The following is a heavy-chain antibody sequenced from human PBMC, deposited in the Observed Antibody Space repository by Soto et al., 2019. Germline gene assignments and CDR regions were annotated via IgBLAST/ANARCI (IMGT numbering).Heavy chain of an antibody. V-gene: IGHV1-3*01. J-gene: IGHJ2*01. Sequence: QVQLVQSGAEVKKPGASVKVSCKASGYTFTSYAMHWVRQAPGQRLEWMGWINAGNANTKYSQKFQGRVTITRHTSPSTAYMELSSLRSEDTAVYYCVRSRLVRGVITPYWYFDLWGRGTLVTVAS. CDR2: INAGNANT. D-gene: IGHD3-10*01. CDR1: GYTFTSYA. CDR3: VRSRLVRGVITPYWYFDL.